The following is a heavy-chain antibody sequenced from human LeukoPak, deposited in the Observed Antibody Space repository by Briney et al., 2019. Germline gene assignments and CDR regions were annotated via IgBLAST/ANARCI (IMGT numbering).Heavy chain of an antibody. CDR3: ARTYDFGRGPPGDAFDN. V-gene: IGHV3-48*01. D-gene: IGHD3-3*01. J-gene: IGHJ3*02. CDR2: IDARSGIT. Sequence: GGSLRLSCAASGFTFTIFGLNWVRQAPWKGPEWVSYIDARSGITYYADSVQGRFTLSRDNARESVFLQMDSLRVDDTAVYYCARTYDFGRGPPGDAFDNWGPGTWVIVSS. CDR1: GFTFTIFG.